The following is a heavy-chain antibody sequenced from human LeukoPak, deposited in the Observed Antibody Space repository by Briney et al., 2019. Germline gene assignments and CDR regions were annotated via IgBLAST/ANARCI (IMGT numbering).Heavy chain of an antibody. V-gene: IGHV4-31*03. J-gene: IGHJ4*02. CDR2: IYYSGST. D-gene: IGHD3-10*01. CDR3: AREGSGSYWRNRFDY. Sequence: SQTLSLTCTVSGGSISSGGYYWSWIRQHPGKGLEWIGYIYYSGSTYCNPSLKSRVTTSVDTSKNQFSLKLSSVTAADTAVYYCAREGSGSYWRNRFDYWGQGTLVTVSS. CDR1: GGSISSGGYY.